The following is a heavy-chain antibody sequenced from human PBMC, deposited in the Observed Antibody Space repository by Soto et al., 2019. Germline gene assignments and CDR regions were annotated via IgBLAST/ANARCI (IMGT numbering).Heavy chain of an antibody. Sequence: SVKVSCKASGGTFSSYAISWVRQAPGQGLEWMGGIIPIFGTANYAQKFQGRVTITADESTSTAYMELSSLRSEDTAVYYCARDRDTMVRGVIPWFDPWGQGTLVTVSS. J-gene: IGHJ5*02. CDR2: IIPIFGTA. D-gene: IGHD3-10*01. CDR1: GGTFSSYA. CDR3: ARDRDTMVRGVIPWFDP. V-gene: IGHV1-69*13.